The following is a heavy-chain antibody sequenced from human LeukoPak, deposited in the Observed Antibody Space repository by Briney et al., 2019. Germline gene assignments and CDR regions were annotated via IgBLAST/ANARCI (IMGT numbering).Heavy chain of an antibody. CDR1: GGSFSGYY. Sequence: PSETLSLTCVVYGGSFSGYYWSWIRQPPGKGLEWIGEINHSGSTNYNPSLKSRVTISVDTSKNQFSLKLSSVTAADTAVYYCARGQYYYDSSGYYYYFDYWGQGTLVTVSS. CDR2: INHSGST. V-gene: IGHV4-34*01. J-gene: IGHJ4*02. D-gene: IGHD3-22*01. CDR3: ARGQYYYDSSGYYYYFDY.